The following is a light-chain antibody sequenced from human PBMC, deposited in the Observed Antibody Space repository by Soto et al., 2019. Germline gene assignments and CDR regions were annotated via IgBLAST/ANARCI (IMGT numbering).Light chain of an antibody. CDR2: ATS. J-gene: IGKJ4*01. Sequence: DIQMTQSPSSASASVGDRVIITCRASQDLSRWLAWYQQKAGKAPQLLIYATSTLQSGVPSRFSGSGSGTEFTITISSLQPEDFATYYCHQANSFPHTLGGGTRVEIK. CDR1: QDLSRW. V-gene: IGKV1-12*01. CDR3: HQANSFPHT.